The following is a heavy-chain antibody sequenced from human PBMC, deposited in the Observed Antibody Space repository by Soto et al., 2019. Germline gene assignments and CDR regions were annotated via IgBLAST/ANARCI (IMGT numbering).Heavy chain of an antibody. Sequence: QVQLVQSGAEVKKPGASVKVSCKASGYTFTSYDINWVRQATGQGLEWMGWMNPNSGNTGYAQKFQGRVTITRNTSICTAYMELSSFINEATSLYYCASETSGSYRLYYWGQGTLVTVSS. CDR1: GYTFTSYD. D-gene: IGHD1-26*01. J-gene: IGHJ4*02. V-gene: IGHV1-8*01. CDR3: ASETSGSYRLYY. CDR2: MNPNSGNT.